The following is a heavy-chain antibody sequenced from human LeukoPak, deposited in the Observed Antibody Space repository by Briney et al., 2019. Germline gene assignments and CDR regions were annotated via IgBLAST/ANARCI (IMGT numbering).Heavy chain of an antibody. Sequence: PGGSLRLSCAASGFPFSTYAMSWVRQAPGKGLEWVSVISGSGGDTYYADSVKGWFTISGDNSKNTVYLQMNSLRAEDTALYYCAKGGVYGDYYFDYWGQGTLVTVSS. J-gene: IGHJ4*02. V-gene: IGHV3-23*01. CDR3: AKGGVYGDYYFDY. CDR2: ISGSGGDT. D-gene: IGHD4-17*01. CDR1: GFPFSTYA.